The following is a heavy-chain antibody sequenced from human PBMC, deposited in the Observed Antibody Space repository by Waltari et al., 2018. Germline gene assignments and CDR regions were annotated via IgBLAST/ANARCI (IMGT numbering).Heavy chain of an antibody. CDR2: ISKNSNYI. D-gene: IGHD5-12*01. V-gene: IGHV3-21*06. J-gene: IGHJ4*02. CDR1: GFTFSSHS. CDR3: ARDRAFGYSEGTFDY. Sequence: LAESGGGLVKPGGSLKLSCSASGFTFSSHSMNWVRQAPGKGLEWLSSISKNSNYIYYKDSVKGRFTISRDNAKNSLYLQMNNLGAEDTAVYFCARDRAFGYSEGTFDYWGQGTLVTVSS.